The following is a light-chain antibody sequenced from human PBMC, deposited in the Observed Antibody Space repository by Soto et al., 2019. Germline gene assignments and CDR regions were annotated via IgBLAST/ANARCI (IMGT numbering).Light chain of an antibody. CDR3: CSYAGSYTVV. J-gene: IGLJ2*01. Sequence: QSALTQPRSVSGSPGQSVTISCTGTSSDVGGYNYVSWYQQHPGKAPKLMIYDVSKRPSGVPDRFSGSKSGNTASLTISGLQAEDEADYYCCSYAGSYTVVFGGGTKLTLL. CDR1: SSDVGGYNY. V-gene: IGLV2-11*01. CDR2: DVS.